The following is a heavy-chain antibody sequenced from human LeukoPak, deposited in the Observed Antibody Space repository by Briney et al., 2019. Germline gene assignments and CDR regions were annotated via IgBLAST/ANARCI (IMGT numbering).Heavy chain of an antibody. V-gene: IGHV3-23*01. CDR3: ARQKVAATVYYYYYGMDV. Sequence: GGSLRLSCAASGFTFSSYAMSWVRQAPGKGLEWVSVISGSGANTYYADSVKGRFTISRDNAKNSLYLQMNSLRAEDTAVYYCARQKVAATVYYYYYGMDVWGQGTTVTVSS. D-gene: IGHD2-15*01. CDR2: ISGSGANT. J-gene: IGHJ6*02. CDR1: GFTFSSYA.